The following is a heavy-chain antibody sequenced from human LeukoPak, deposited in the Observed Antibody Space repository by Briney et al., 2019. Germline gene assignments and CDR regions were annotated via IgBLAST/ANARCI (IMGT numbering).Heavy chain of an antibody. CDR1: GFTFNKYW. Sequence: PGGSLRLSCVASGFTFNKYWMNWVRQAPGKGLECVANIKQDGSEKYYVESVRGRFAISRDDAKNSLYLQMNSLRAEDTAVYYCARPSTVTYRDVFDLWGQGTMVTVSS. J-gene: IGHJ3*01. CDR2: IKQDGSEK. V-gene: IGHV3-7*01. D-gene: IGHD4-17*01. CDR3: ARPSTVTYRDVFDL.